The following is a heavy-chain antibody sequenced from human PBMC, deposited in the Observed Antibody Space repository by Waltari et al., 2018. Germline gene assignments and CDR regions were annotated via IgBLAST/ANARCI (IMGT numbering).Heavy chain of an antibody. CDR2: IYYSGST. CDR3: ARDRRPVSSQPLIRGGWFDP. D-gene: IGHD3-10*01. Sequence: QLQLQESGPGLVKPSETLSLTCTVSGGSISSSSYYWGWIRQPPGKGLEWIGSIYYSGSTYYNPSLKSRVTISVDTSKNQFSLKLSSVTAADTAVYYCARDRRPVSSQPLIRGGWFDPWGQGTLVTVSS. J-gene: IGHJ5*02. V-gene: IGHV4-39*07. CDR1: GGSISSSSYY.